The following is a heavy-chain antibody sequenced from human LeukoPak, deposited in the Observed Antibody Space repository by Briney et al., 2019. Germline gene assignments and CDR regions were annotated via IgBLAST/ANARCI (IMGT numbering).Heavy chain of an antibody. D-gene: IGHD3-22*01. CDR2: IYYSGTT. CDR1: GGSITGYY. Sequence: SETLSLTCSVSGGSITGYYWSWIRQPPGKGLEWIGYIYYSGTTYYNPSLKSPVTISVDTSKNQFSLNLSSVTAADTALYYCARGSYYRSGYTFDYWGQGTLVTVSS. CDR3: ARGSYYRSGYTFDY. V-gene: IGHV4-59*12. J-gene: IGHJ4*02.